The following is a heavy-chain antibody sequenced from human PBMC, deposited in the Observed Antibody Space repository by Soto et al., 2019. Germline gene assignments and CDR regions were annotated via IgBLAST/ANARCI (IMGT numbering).Heavy chain of an antibody. J-gene: IGHJ4*02. CDR3: ARGIDYGDYAIDY. D-gene: IGHD4-17*01. V-gene: IGHV3-33*01. CDR1: GFIFGDYG. CDR2: IWYDGSNK. Sequence: PGGSLRLSCAASGFIFGDYGMHWVRQAPGKGLEWVAVIWYDGSNKYYAESVKGRFTISRDNSKNTLYLQMNSLRAEDTAVYYCARGIDYGDYAIDYWGQGTLVTVSS.